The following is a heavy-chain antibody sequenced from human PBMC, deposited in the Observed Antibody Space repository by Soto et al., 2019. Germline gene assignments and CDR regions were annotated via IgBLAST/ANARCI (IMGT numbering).Heavy chain of an antibody. D-gene: IGHD1-7*01. CDR3: ARRVNYDAFDI. CDR1: GYSFTSYW. Sequence: GESLKISCKGSGYSFTSYWIGWVRQMPGKGLEWMWIIYPGDSDTRYSPSFQGQVTISADKSISTVYLQWSSLKASDTAMYYCARRVNYDAFDIWGQGTMVTVSS. V-gene: IGHV5-51*01. CDR2: IYPGDSDT. J-gene: IGHJ3*02.